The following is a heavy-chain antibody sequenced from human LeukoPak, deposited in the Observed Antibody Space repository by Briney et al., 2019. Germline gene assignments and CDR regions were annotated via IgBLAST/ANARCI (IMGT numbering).Heavy chain of an antibody. D-gene: IGHD3-22*01. CDR1: GFTFSSYG. J-gene: IGHJ4*02. CDR2: IWFDGTKK. CDR3: AKVRQYYDRSGYTLDN. V-gene: IGHV3-30*02. Sequence: PGGSLRLSCAASGFTFSSYGMPWVRQPPGKGLEWVAFIWFDGTKKYYAASVKGRFTISRDNSKKTLYLQMNSLRAEDTAVYYCAKVRQYYDRSGYTLDNWGQGTLVTVSS.